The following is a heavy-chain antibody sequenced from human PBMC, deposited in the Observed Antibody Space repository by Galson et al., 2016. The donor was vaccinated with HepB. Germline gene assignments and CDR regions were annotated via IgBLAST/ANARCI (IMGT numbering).Heavy chain of an antibody. D-gene: IGHD5/OR15-5a*01. CDR1: GGTFSSFA. J-gene: IGHJ6*02. V-gene: IGHV1-69*13. CDR3: ARDTVDIVSTIAKNYSYGMDV. CDR2: IIFGRA. Sequence: SVKVSCKASGGTFSSFAVTWVRQAPGQGLEWMGGIIFGRAKHAQKLQGRVTITADESTSTAYMELSSLRSEDTAVYYCARDTVDIVSTIAKNYSYGMDVWGQGTTVTVSS.